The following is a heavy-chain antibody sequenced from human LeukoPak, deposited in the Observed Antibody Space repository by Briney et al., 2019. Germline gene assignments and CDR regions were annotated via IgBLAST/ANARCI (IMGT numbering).Heavy chain of an antibody. CDR1: GFTFSSYI. V-gene: IGHV3-48*02. Sequence: GGSLRLSCAASGFTFSSYIMNWVRQAPGKGLEWVSYISGSSSTVYCADSVKGRFTISRDNAKNSLYLQMNGLRDEDTAVYYCARDASDTSAHYYFDYWGQGTLVTVSS. D-gene: IGHD3-22*01. J-gene: IGHJ4*02. CDR2: ISGSSSTV. CDR3: ARDASDTSAHYYFDY.